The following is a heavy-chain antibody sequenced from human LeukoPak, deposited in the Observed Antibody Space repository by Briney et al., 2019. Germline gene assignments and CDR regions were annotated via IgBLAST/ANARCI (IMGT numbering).Heavy chain of an antibody. CDR2: FYHSGST. D-gene: IGHD6-13*01. V-gene: IGHV4-30-2*01. Sequence: PSQTLSLTCAVSGGSVTSGAYSWTWIRQPPGKGLEWMGYFYHSGSTYYNPSLKSRVTISVDRSKNQFSLKLGSVTAADTAVYYCASVPAAAHRGYFDFWGQGTLVTVSS. CDR1: GGSVTSGAYS. CDR3: ASVPAAAHRGYFDF. J-gene: IGHJ4*02.